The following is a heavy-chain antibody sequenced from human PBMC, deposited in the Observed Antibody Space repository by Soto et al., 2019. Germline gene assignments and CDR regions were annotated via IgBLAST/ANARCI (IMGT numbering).Heavy chain of an antibody. V-gene: IGHV3-33*01. CDR3: ARNPRFGELWRKTDYYGMDV. D-gene: IGHD3-10*01. CDR1: GFTFSSYG. CDR2: IWYDGSNK. J-gene: IGHJ6*02. Sequence: GGSLRLSCAASGFTFSSYGMHWVRQAPGKGLEWVAVIWYDGSNKYYADSVKGRFTISRDNSKNTLYLQMNSLRAEDTAVYYCARNPRFGELWRKTDYYGMDVWGQGTTVTVSS.